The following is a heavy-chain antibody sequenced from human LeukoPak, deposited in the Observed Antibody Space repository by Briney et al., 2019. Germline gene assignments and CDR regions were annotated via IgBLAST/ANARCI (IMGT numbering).Heavy chain of an antibody. CDR3: ASTPHPDLDWLIDNWFDP. D-gene: IGHD3-9*01. J-gene: IGHJ5*02. V-gene: IGHV3-21*01. Sequence: GGSLRLSCAASGFTFSSYSINWVRQAPGKGLEWVSSISSSSSYIYYADTLKGRFTISRDNAKNSLYLQMNSLRAEDTAVYYCASTPHPDLDWLIDNWFDPWGQGTLVTVSS. CDR2: ISSSSSYI. CDR1: GFTFSSYS.